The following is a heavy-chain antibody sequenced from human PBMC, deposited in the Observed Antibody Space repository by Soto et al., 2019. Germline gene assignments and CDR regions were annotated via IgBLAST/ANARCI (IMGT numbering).Heavy chain of an antibody. V-gene: IGHV3-30*18. CDR3: AKGGGQYYDILTGYLDYYYGMDV. D-gene: IGHD3-9*01. J-gene: IGHJ6*02. Sequence: PGGSLRLSCAASGFTFSSYGMHWVRQAPGKGLEWVAVISYDGSNKYYADSVKGRFTISRDNSKNTLYLQMNSLRAEDTAVYYCAKGGGQYYDILTGYLDYYYGMDVWGQGTTVTVSS. CDR1: GFTFSSYG. CDR2: ISYDGSNK.